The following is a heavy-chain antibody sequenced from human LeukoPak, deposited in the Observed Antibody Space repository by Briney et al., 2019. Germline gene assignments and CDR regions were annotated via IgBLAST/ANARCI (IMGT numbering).Heavy chain of an antibody. D-gene: IGHD3-10*02. CDR1: GGSISSYY. J-gene: IGHJ6*02. Sequence: SETLSLTCTVSGGSISSYYWSWIRQPPGKGLEWLGYIYYSGSTNYNPSLKSRVTISVDTSKNQFSLKLSSVTAADTAVYYCARDNRIVRGVITPGTIYYYYGMDVWGQGTTVTVSS. CDR2: IYYSGST. CDR3: ARDNRIVRGVITPGTIYYYYGMDV. V-gene: IGHV4-59*01.